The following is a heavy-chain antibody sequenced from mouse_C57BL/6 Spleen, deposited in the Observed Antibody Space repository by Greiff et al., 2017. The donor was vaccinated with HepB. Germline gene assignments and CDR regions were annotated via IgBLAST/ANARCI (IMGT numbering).Heavy chain of an antibody. CDR1: GYSITSGYY. J-gene: IGHJ2*01. Sequence: VQLQQSGPGLVKPSQSLSLTCSVTGYSITSGYYWNWIRQFPGNKLEWMGYISYDGSNNYNPSLKNRISITRDTSKNQFFLKLNSVTTEDTATYYCAKGGHYYGSSYPYYFDYWGQGTTLTVSS. V-gene: IGHV3-6*01. CDR3: AKGGHYYGSSYPYYFDY. D-gene: IGHD1-1*01. CDR2: ISYDGSN.